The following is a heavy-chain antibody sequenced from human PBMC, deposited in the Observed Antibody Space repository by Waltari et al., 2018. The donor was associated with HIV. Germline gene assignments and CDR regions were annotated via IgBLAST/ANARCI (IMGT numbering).Heavy chain of an antibody. V-gene: IGHV3-30*04. CDR2: ITYDGGNQ. Sequence: VQSGGGVAQPGRSLRLSCTASGVMISNHAMHWARQSADKRLGWVAVITYDGGNQFVTDSLKGRFIISRDNARDTLYLEMKLLKVEDSGIYYCVRRSVLGLDLWGQGTTVIVS. D-gene: IGHD6-19*01. CDR1: GVMISNHA. CDR3: VRRSVLGLDL. J-gene: IGHJ6*02.